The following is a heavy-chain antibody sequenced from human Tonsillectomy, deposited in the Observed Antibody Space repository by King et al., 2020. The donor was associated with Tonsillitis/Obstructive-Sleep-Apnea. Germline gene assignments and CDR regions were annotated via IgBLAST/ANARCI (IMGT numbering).Heavy chain of an antibody. CDR3: AREGCSSTSCYYYYSYGVDV. CDR2: MSYDGSNT. J-gene: IGHJ6*02. V-gene: IGHV3-30*04. Sequence: VQLVESGGGVVQPGRSLRLSCAASGFTFSSYAMHWVRQAPGRGLEWVAVMSYDGSNTYYADSVKGRFTISRDNSKNTLYLQMNSLRAEDTAVYYCAREGCSSTSCYYYYSYGVDVWGQGTTVTVSS. D-gene: IGHD2-2*01. CDR1: GFTFSSYA.